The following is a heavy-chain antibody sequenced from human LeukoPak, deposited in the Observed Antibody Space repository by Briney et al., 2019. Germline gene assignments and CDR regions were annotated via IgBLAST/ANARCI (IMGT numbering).Heavy chain of an antibody. D-gene: IGHD3-10*01. CDR3: AKGYGSGSYPRTYFDY. V-gene: IGHV3-23*01. CDR1: GFSFGSYA. CDR2: ISAGGSST. Sequence: GSLRLSCAASGFSFGSYAMSWVRQAPGKGLEWVSAISAGGSSTYYAESVKGRLTISRDNSKNTLHLQMDSLRADDTAVYYCAKGYGSGSYPRTYFDYWGQGTLVTLSS. J-gene: IGHJ4*02.